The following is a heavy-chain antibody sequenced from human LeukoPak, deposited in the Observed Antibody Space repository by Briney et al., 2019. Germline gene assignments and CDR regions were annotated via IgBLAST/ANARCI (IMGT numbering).Heavy chain of an antibody. CDR2: ISGSGGST. CDR1: GFTFSSYA. Sequence: GGSLRLSCAASGFTFSSYAMSWVRQAPGKGLEWVSVISGSGGSTYYADSVKGRFTISRDNSKNTLYLQMNSLRAEDTAVYYCARDMASYCSGGSCVHGLGAFDIWGQGTMVTVSS. J-gene: IGHJ3*02. V-gene: IGHV3-23*01. CDR3: ARDMASYCSGGSCVHGLGAFDI. D-gene: IGHD2-15*01.